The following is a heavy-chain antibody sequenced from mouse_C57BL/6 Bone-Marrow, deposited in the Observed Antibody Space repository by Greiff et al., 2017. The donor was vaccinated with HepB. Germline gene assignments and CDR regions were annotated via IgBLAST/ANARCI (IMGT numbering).Heavy chain of an antibody. CDR3: ARFPYYYGSSLYYFDY. V-gene: IGHV1-9*01. D-gene: IGHD1-1*01. J-gene: IGHJ2*01. CDR2: ILPGSGST. CDR1: GYTFTGYW. Sequence: SGAELMKPGASVKLSCKATGYTFTGYWIEWVKQRPGHGLEWIGEILPGSGSTNYNEKFKGKATFTADTSSNTAYMQLSSLTTEDSAIYYCARFPYYYGSSLYYFDYWGQGTTLTVSS.